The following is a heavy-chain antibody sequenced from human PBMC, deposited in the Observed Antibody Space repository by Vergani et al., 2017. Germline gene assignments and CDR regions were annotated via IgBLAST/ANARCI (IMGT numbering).Heavy chain of an antibody. V-gene: IGHV4-34*01. J-gene: IGHJ6*03. CDR3: ARVNTETNGHLYYYYYMDV. CDR1: GGSFTSYH. Sequence: QVQLQQWGGGLLKPSETLSLTCVVNGGSFTSYHWTWIRQSPGEGLEWVGDIDHTGRPDYNPSLKSRITMSVDKSRNQFSLTLKSVTATDTAMYFCARVNTETNGHLYYYYYMDVWGQGTAVTVS. CDR2: IDHTGRP. D-gene: IGHD4-11*01.